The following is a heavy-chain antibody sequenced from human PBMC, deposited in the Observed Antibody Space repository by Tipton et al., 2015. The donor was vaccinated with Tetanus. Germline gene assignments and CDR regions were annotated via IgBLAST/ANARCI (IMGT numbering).Heavy chain of an antibody. V-gene: IGHV4-31*03. CDR1: GGSISSGGYY. D-gene: IGHD3-22*01. CDR2: IYYSGST. J-gene: IGHJ4*02. CDR3: ARGEYYYDSSGYDFGY. Sequence: TLSLTCTVSGGSISSGGYYWSWIRQHPGKGLEWIGYIYYSGSTYYNPSLKSRVTISVDTSKNQFSLKLSSVTAADTAVYYCARGEYYYDSSGYDFGYWGQGTLVTVSS.